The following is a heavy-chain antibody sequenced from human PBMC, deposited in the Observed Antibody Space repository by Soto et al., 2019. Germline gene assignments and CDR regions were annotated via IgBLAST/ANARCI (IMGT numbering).Heavy chain of an antibody. J-gene: IGHJ4*02. CDR3: ASPRGYCSGASCYESDFDY. CDR1: GGTFSSYT. Sequence: QVQLVQSGAAVKKPGSSVKVSCKASGGTFSSYTISWVRQAPGQGLEWMGRIIPILGIANYAQKFQGRVTITADKATSTAYMELSSRRSEDTAVYYCASPRGYCSGASCYESDFDYLGQGTLVTVSS. D-gene: IGHD2-15*01. CDR2: IIPILGIA. V-gene: IGHV1-69*02.